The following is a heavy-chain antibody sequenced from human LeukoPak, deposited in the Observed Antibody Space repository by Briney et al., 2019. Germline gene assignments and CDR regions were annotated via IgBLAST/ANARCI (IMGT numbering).Heavy chain of an antibody. J-gene: IGHJ4*02. CDR2: IRSKANSYAT. V-gene: IGHV3-73*01. D-gene: IGHD4/OR15-4a*01. CDR3: TSALTSYWYY. Sequence: GGSLRLSCAASGFTFSGSAMHWVRQASGKGLEWVGRIRSKANSYATAYAASVKGRFAISRDDSKNTAYLQMNSLKTEDTAVYYCTSALTSYWYYWGQGTLVTVSS. CDR1: GFTFSGSA.